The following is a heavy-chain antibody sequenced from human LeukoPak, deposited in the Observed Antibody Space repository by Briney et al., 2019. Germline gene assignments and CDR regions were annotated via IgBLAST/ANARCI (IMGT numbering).Heavy chain of an antibody. Sequence: SETLSLTCTVSGGSISSYYWSWLRQPPGKGLEWIGYIYYSGSTNYNPSLKSRVTISVDTSKDQFSLKLSSVTAADTAVYYCASIGGFFTDYWGQGTLVTVSS. CDR3: ASIGGFFTDY. CDR1: GGSISSYY. CDR2: IYYSGST. D-gene: IGHD4-23*01. V-gene: IGHV4-59*01. J-gene: IGHJ4*02.